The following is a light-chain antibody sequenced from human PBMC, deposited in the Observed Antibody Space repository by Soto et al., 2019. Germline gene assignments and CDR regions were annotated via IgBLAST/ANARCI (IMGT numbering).Light chain of an antibody. CDR1: QSVSGY. CDR3: QPRASWRS. Sequence: EIVLTQSPATLSFSPGERATLSCRASQSVSGYLPWYQQKPGQAPRLLIYDASNRAPSIPARLSGSRSGTDFAVSNSGIDAEDFAVYYCQPRASWRSFGG. CDR2: DAS. V-gene: IGKV3-11*01. J-gene: IGKJ4*01.